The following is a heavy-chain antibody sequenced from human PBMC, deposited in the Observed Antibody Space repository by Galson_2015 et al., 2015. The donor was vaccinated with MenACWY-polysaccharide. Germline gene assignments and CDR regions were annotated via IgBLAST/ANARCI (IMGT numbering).Heavy chain of an antibody. V-gene: IGHV3-23*01. CDR1: GFTFSTYA. D-gene: IGHD1-26*01. CDR2: INNRGAST. CDR3: VKDRGIVFGDI. Sequence: SLRLSCAASGFTFSTYAMSWVRQAPGKGPEWVSTINNRGASTYYADSVKGRFTISRDNAKNTVSLQMSSLRDEDTALYYCVKDRGIVFGDIWGQGTMVTVSS. J-gene: IGHJ3*02.